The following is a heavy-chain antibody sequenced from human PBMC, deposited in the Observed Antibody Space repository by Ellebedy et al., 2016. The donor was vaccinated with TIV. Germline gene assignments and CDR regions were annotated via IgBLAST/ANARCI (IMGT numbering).Heavy chain of an antibody. CDR1: GGSFSDYY. CDR2: INHSGST. CDR3: ARDSLAVAGLFDY. Sequence: GSLRLSXAVYGGSFSDYYWSWIRQPPGKGLEWIGEINHSGSTNYNPSLKSRVTISVDTSKNQFSLKLSSVTAADTAVYYCARDSLAVAGLFDYWGQGTLVTVSS. J-gene: IGHJ4*02. V-gene: IGHV4-34*01. D-gene: IGHD6-19*01.